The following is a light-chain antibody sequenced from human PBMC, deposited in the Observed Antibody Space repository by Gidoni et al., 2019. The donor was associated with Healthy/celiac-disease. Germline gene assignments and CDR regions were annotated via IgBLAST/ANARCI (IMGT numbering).Light chain of an antibody. V-gene: IGKV1-5*03. CDR1: QSISSW. Sequence: DIHMTQSPSTLSASVGDRVTITCRASQSISSWLAWYQQKPGKAPKLLIYTASSLESGVPSRFSGSGSGTEFTLTISSLQPDDFATFYCQQYNSYPITFGGGTKVEIK. CDR3: QQYNSYPIT. CDR2: TAS. J-gene: IGKJ4*01.